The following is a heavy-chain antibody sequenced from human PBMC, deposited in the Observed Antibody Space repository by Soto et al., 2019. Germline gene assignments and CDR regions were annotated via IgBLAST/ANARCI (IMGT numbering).Heavy chain of an antibody. CDR2: MNPNSGNT. V-gene: IGHV1-8*01. CDR1: GYTFGNND. D-gene: IGHD1-1*01. J-gene: IGHJ5*02. CDR3: ARMETSGTLNWFDP. Sequence: ASVKVSCKASGYTFGNNDISWVRQATGQGLEWMGWMNPNSGNTGYAQKFQGRVTMTRNTSMTTAYLELSSLRSDDTAIYYCARMETSGTLNWFDPWGQGTLVTVSS.